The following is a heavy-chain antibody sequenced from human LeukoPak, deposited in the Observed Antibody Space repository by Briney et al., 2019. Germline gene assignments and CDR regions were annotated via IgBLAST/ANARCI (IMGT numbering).Heavy chain of an antibody. V-gene: IGHV1-2*06. CDR3: ARQDTTVTTGRDWFDP. Sequence: GASVKVSCKASGSTFTGYYMHWVRQAPGQGLEWMGRINPNSGGTNYAQKFQGRVTMTRDTSISTAYMELSRLRSDDTAVYYCARQDTTVTTGRDWFDPWGQGTLVTVSS. J-gene: IGHJ5*02. CDR2: INPNSGGT. D-gene: IGHD4-17*01. CDR1: GSTFTGYY.